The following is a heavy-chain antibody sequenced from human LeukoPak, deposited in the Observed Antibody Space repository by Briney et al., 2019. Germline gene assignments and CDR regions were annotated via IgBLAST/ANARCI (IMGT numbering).Heavy chain of an antibody. CDR3: ARGSGPIVVVPAANDY. CDR2: INSDGSST. J-gene: IGHJ4*02. Sequence: SGGSLRLPCAASGFTFSSYWMHWVRQAPGKGLVWVSRINSDGSSTSYADSVKGRFTISRDNAKNTLYLQMNSLRAEDTAVYYCARGSGPIVVVPAANDYWGQGTLVTVSS. D-gene: IGHD2-2*01. CDR1: GFTFSSYW. V-gene: IGHV3-74*01.